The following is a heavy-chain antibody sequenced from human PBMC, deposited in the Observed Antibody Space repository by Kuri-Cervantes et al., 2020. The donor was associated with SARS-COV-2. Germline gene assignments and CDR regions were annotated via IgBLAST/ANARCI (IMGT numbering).Heavy chain of an antibody. CDR3: ARGGITMRVEWGRYNAFDI. D-gene: IGHD3-22*01. J-gene: IGHJ3*02. Sequence: LSLTGTASGVTFISYSMNWVRQPPGKGLEWVSSISSSSSYIYYADSVKGRFTISRDNAKNPLYLQMNSLRAEDTAVYYCARGGITMRVEWGRYNAFDIWGQGTMVTVSS. CDR2: ISSSSSYI. CDR1: GVTFISYS. V-gene: IGHV3-21*01.